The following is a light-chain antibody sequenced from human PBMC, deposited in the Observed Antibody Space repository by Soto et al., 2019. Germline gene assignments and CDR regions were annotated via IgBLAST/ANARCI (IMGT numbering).Light chain of an antibody. CDR2: WAS. Sequence: DIVMTQPPDSLAVSLGERATINCKSSQSVLYSSNNKNYLAWYQHKPGQPPKLLIYWASTRESGVPDRFSGSGSGTDFTLTISSLQAEDVAVYHCQQYYSIPRTFGQGTKVEI. CDR1: QSVLYSSNNKNY. V-gene: IGKV4-1*01. J-gene: IGKJ1*01. CDR3: QQYYSIPRT.